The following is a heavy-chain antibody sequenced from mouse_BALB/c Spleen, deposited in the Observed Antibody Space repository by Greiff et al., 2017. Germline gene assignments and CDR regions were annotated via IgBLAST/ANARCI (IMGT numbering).Heavy chain of an antibody. D-gene: IGHD2-2*01. J-gene: IGHJ3*01. CDR1: GFNIKDYY. CDR3: NSYGYDFAY. CDR2: IDPENGDT. Sequence: EVKLQESGAELVRPGASVKLSCTASGFNIKDYYMHWVKQRPDQGLEWIGWIDPENGDTEYAPKFQGKATMTADTSSNTAYLQLSSLTSEDTAVYYCNSYGYDFAYWGQGTLVTVSA. V-gene: IGHV14-4*02.